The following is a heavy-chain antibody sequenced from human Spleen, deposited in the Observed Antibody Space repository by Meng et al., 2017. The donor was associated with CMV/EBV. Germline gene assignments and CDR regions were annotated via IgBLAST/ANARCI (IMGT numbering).Heavy chain of an antibody. CDR2: INPNSGDT. CDR3: ARVQSGDDFWSGLYYWFDP. V-gene: IGHV1-2*02. Sequence: ASVKVSCKASEYTFTGFYMHWVRQAPGQGLEWMGWINPNSGDTNYAQKFQGRLTMTRDTSISTAYMELSRLRSDDTAVYFCARVQSGDDFWSGLYYWFDPWGQGTLVTVSS. D-gene: IGHD3-3*01. CDR1: EYTFTGFY. J-gene: IGHJ5*02.